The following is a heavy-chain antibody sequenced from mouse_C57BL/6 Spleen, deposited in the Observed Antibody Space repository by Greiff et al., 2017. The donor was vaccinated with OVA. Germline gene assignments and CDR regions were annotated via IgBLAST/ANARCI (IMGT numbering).Heavy chain of an antibody. CDR3: ARKGGNYDYAMDY. D-gene: IGHD2-1*01. CDR1: GYTFTSYW. CDR2: IYPSDSET. Sequence: QVQLKQPGAELVRPGSSVKLSCKASGYTFTSYWMDWVKQRPGQGLEWIGNIYPSDSETHYNQKFKDKATLTVDKSSSTAYMQLSSLTSEDSAVYYCARKGGNYDYAMDYWGQGTSVTVAS. J-gene: IGHJ4*01. V-gene: IGHV1-61*01.